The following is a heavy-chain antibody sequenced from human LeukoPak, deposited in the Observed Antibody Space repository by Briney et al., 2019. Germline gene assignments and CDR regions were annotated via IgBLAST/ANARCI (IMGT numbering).Heavy chain of an antibody. D-gene: IGHD3-3*01. CDR2: IYHSGST. V-gene: IGHV4-59*01. J-gene: IGHJ2*01. CDR3: ARDAYDFWSGYYGWYFDL. Sequence: SETLSLTCTVSGGSISSYYWSWIRQPPGKGLEWIGYIYHSGSTNYNPSLKSRVTISVDTSKNQFSLKLSSVTAADTAVYYCARDAYDFWSGYYGWYFDLWGRGTLVTVSS. CDR1: GGSISSYY.